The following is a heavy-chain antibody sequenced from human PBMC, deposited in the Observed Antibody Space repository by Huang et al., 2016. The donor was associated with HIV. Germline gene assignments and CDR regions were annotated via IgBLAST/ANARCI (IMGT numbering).Heavy chain of an antibody. V-gene: IGHV1-18*01. D-gene: IGHD3-16*01. CDR2: VSPYNGET. CDR1: GYTCSGYA. Sequence: QVKLVQSGAEVKKPGASVKVSCKTSGYTCSGYAITWVRQAPGQGREWMGWVSPYNGETNKVQNLKGRVTMTTDMSTTTAYMELRSLTSDDTAIYYCARKFGRDFDYWGQGTLVTVSS. CDR3: ARKFGRDFDY. J-gene: IGHJ4*02.